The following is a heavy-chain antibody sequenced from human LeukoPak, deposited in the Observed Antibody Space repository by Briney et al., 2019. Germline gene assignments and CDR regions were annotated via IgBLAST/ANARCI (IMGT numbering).Heavy chain of an antibody. D-gene: IGHD3-9*01. CDR3: ASAVLRYFDSHDAFDI. CDR2: IIPIFGTA. J-gene: IGHJ3*02. V-gene: IGHV1-69*05. CDR1: GGTFSRYA. Sequence: SVKVSCKASGGTFSRYAISWVRQAPGQGLEWMGRIIPIFGTANYAQKFQGRVTITTDESTSTACMELSSLRSEDTAVYYCASAVLRYFDSHDAFDIWGQGTMVTVSS.